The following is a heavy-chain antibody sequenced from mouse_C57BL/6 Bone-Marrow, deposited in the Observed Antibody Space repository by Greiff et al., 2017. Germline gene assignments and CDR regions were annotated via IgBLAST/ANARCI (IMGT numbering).Heavy chain of an antibody. CDR3: ARPESFDY. Sequence: EVQGVESGGDLVKLGGSLKLSCAASGFTFSSYGMSWVRQTPDKRLEWVATISSGGSYTYYPDSVKGRFTISRDNAKNTLYLQMSSLKSEDTAMYYCARPESFDYWGQGTTLTVSS. CDR2: ISSGGSYT. J-gene: IGHJ2*01. V-gene: IGHV5-6*01. CDR1: GFTFSSYG.